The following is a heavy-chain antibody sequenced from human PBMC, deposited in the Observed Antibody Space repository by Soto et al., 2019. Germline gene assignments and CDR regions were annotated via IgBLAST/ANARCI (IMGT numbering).Heavy chain of an antibody. CDR2: ISPDSGGT. V-gene: IGHV1-2*02. D-gene: IGHD2-2*01. Sequence: ASVKVSCKASGYTFTGYYMHWVRQAPGQGLEWMGWISPDSGGTNYAQKFQGRVTMTRDTSISTAYMELSSLRSDDTAVYFCARDSGYCTSTSCYYFDSWGQGTLVTISS. CDR1: GYTFTGYY. J-gene: IGHJ4*02. CDR3: ARDSGYCTSTSCYYFDS.